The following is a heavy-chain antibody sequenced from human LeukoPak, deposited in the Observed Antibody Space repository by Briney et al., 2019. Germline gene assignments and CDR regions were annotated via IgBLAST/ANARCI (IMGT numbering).Heavy chain of an antibody. CDR1: GYTFTGYY. J-gene: IGHJ1*01. D-gene: IGHD6-19*01. CDR2: INPNSGGT. V-gene: IGHV1-2*02. CDR3: ARDWYSSGQRGVGAEYFQH. Sequence: ASVKVSCKASGYTFTGYYMHWGRQAPGQGLEWMGWINPNSGGTNYAQKFQGRVTMTRDTSISTAYMKLSRLRSDDTAVYYCARDWYSSGQRGVGAEYFQHWGQGTLVTVSS.